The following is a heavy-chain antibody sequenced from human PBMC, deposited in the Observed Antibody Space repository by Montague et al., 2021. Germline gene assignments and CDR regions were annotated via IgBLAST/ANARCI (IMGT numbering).Heavy chain of an antibody. CDR2: TYYRSKWYN. J-gene: IGHJ5*02. CDR1: GVSVSSNDAT. V-gene: IGHV6-1*01. Sequence: SAISGVSVSSNDATWNWIRQSPSRGLEWLGRTYYRSKWYNEYAISVKSRITVNPDTSKNQFSLLLNSVTPEDTAVYYCARGWQKRFDPWGQGTLVTVSS. D-gene: IGHD5-24*01. CDR3: ARGWQKRFDP.